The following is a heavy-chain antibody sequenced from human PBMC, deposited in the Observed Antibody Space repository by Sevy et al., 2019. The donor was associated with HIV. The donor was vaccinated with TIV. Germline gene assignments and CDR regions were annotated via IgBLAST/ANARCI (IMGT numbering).Heavy chain of an antibody. CDR1: GGSITSLY. CDR2: IYYNGPI. Sequence: SETLSLTCTVSGGSITSLYWNWIRQPPGKGLEWIANIYYNGPINYNPSLKSRATLSLDTSKNQFSLRLSSVTAADTAMYYCAGENAWGRGYSWGQGTLVTVSS. D-gene: IGHD1-26*01. V-gene: IGHV4-59*08. CDR3: AGENAWGRGYS. J-gene: IGHJ4*02.